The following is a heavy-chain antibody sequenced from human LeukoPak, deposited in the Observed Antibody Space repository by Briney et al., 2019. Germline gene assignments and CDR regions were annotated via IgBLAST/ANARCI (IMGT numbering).Heavy chain of an antibody. Sequence: SQTLSLTCAISGDSVSSNSAAWNWIRQSPSRGLEWLGRTYYRSKWYNDYAVSVKSRITINPDTSKNQFSLQLNSVTPEDTAVYYCARAPYYGSGSYYIGRRFDPWGQGTLVTVSS. CDR2: TYYRSKWYN. D-gene: IGHD3-10*01. CDR1: GDSVSSNSAA. J-gene: IGHJ5*02. V-gene: IGHV6-1*01. CDR3: ARAPYYGSGSYYIGRRFDP.